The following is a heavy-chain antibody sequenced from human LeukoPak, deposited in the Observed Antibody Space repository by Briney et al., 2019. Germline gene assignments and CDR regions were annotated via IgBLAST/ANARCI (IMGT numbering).Heavy chain of an antibody. CDR3: VAGSGWRFDY. CDR2: ISYTSSYI. V-gene: IGHV3-21*01. J-gene: IGHJ4*02. D-gene: IGHD6-19*01. CDR1: GFTFGSYS. Sequence: GGSLRLSCAASGFTFGSYSMNWVRQAPGKGLEWVSSISYTSSYIHYADSVKGRFTISRDNAKNSLYVQMNSLRVEDTAVYYCVAGSGWRFDYWGQGTLVTVSS.